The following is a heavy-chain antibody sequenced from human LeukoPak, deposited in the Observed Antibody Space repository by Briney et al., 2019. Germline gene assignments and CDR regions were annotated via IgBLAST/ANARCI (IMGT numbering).Heavy chain of an antibody. CDR3: ARDWEVVVIPNYYYYYMDV. D-gene: IGHD3-22*01. Sequence: SQTLSLTCTVSGGSISSGSYYWSWLRQPAGKGLEWLGRIYTSGSTNYNPSLKSRVTISVDTSKNQFSLKLSSVTAADTAVYYCARDWEVVVIPNYYYYYMDVWGKGTTVTVSS. CDR2: IYTSGST. V-gene: IGHV4-61*02. J-gene: IGHJ6*03. CDR1: GGSISSGSYY.